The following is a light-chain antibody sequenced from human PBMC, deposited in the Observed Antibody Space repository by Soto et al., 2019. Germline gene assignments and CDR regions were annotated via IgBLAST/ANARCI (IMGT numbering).Light chain of an antibody. V-gene: IGLV2-14*03. CDR1: SSDVGAFNY. CDR2: DVS. J-gene: IGLJ1*01. CDR3: TSYPTNNPYV. Sequence: QSVLTQPASVSGSPGQAITISCSGTSSDVGAFNYVSWYQQHPGKAPKLMIYDVSNRPSGVSNRFSGSKSGNTASLTISGLGAEGGAVYSCTSYPTNNPYVFGPGTKLTAL.